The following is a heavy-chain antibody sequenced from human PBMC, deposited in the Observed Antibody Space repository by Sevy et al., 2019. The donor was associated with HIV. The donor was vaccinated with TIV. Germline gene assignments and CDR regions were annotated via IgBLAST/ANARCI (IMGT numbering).Heavy chain of an antibody. Sequence: ASVQVSCKVSGHTLNTLSMHWVRQAPGKGLAWMGSFDPEDGETIYAQQFQGRLTMTEDTATDTAYMDLSSLRSEDTAVYYCATTKDYYESSGSPFDHWGQGTLVTVSS. CDR1: GHTLNTLS. CDR2: FDPEDGET. J-gene: IGHJ4*02. V-gene: IGHV1-24*01. CDR3: ATTKDYYESSGSPFDH. D-gene: IGHD3-22*01.